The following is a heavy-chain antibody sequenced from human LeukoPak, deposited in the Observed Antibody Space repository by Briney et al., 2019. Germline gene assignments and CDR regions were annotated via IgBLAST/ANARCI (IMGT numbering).Heavy chain of an antibody. J-gene: IGHJ6*03. V-gene: IGHV4-34*01. D-gene: IGHD3-10*01. CDR1: GGSFIGFH. CDR3: ARLTPPSITMVRGARGYYYMDV. CDR2: INHSGST. Sequence: SETLSLTCAVYGGSFIGFHWNWIRQPPGKGLEWIGDINHSGSTNYNPSLTSRVTISVDTSKNQFSLKLSSVTAADTAVYYCARLTPPSITMVRGARGYYYMDVWGKGTTVTISS.